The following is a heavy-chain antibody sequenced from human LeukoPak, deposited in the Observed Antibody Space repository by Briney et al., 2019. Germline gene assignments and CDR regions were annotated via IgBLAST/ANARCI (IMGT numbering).Heavy chain of an antibody. V-gene: IGHV3-7*03. J-gene: IGHJ6*02. Sequence: GGSLRLSCAASGFTFSTYWMSWVRQAPGKGLEWVANINQDGSEKNYVDSVKGRFTISRDNAENSLYLQMNSLRAEDTAVYFCGGDMDVWGQGTTVTVSS. CDR1: GFTFSTYW. CDR3: GGDMDV. CDR2: INQDGSEK.